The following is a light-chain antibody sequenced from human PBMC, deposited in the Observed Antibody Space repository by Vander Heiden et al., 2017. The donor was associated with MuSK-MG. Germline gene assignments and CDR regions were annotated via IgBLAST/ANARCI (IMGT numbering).Light chain of an antibody. CDR1: QSVSSN. Sequence: EIVMTQSPATLSVSPGERATLSCRASQSVSSNLAWYQQKPGQAPRLLIYGASTRATGTPARFSGSGYGTEFTLTIRSRQSEDFAIYYCQQDNNWPPWTFGQGTRVEIK. J-gene: IGKJ1*01. CDR2: GAS. CDR3: QQDNNWPPWT. V-gene: IGKV3-15*01.